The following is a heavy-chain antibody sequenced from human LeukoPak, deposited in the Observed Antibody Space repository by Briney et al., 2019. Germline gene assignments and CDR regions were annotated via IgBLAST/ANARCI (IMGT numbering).Heavy chain of an antibody. Sequence: ASVRVSCKASGYTFTSYGISWLRQAPGQGLEWMGWISAYNGNTNYAQKLQGRVTMTTDTSTSTAYMELRSLRSDDTAVYYCARDKMSITMIVVASEYFQHWGQGTLVTVSS. CDR3: ARDKMSITMIVVASEYFQH. V-gene: IGHV1-18*01. D-gene: IGHD3-22*01. CDR1: GYTFTSYG. J-gene: IGHJ1*01. CDR2: ISAYNGNT.